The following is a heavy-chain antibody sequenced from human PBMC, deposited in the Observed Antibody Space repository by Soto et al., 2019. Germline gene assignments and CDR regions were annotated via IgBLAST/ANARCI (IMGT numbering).Heavy chain of an antibody. CDR3: AKDLTSEDDPRGLLDF. CDR1: GFTFSNYA. V-gene: IGHV3-23*01. CDR2: TSHNGGTV. J-gene: IGHJ4*02. Sequence: EVQLLESGGGLIQPGGSLRLSCAASGFTFSNYAMTWVRQAPGKGLEWVSATSHNGGTVYYADSVKGRFTISRDNTKNTLDLKMNRLRVEDTATDFCAKDLTSEDDPRGLLDFWGQGTLVTVSS. D-gene: IGHD2-15*01.